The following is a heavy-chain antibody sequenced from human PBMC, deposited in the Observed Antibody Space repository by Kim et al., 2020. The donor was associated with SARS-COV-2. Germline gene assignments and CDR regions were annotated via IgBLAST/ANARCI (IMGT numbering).Heavy chain of an antibody. D-gene: IGHD3-3*01. V-gene: IGHV3-33*01. Sequence: GGSLRLSCAASGFTFSSYGMHWVRQAPGKGLEWVAVIWYDGSNKYYADSVKGRFTISRDNSKNTLYLQMNSLRAEDTAVYYCARDHIGFSSYDFWSGYYPPDYWGQGTLVTVSS. CDR2: IWYDGSNK. J-gene: IGHJ4*02. CDR1: GFTFSSYG. CDR3: ARDHIGFSSYDFWSGYYPPDY.